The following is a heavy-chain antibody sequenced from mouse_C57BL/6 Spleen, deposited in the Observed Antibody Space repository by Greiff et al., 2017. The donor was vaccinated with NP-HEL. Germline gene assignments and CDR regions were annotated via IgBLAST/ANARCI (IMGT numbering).Heavy chain of an antibody. J-gene: IGHJ2*01. CDR2: IDPSDSET. CDR3: ALITTVVPDY. V-gene: IGHV1-52*01. Sequence: PIQGLEWIGNIDPSDSETHYNQKFKDKATLTVDKSSSTAYMQLSSLTSEDSAVYYCALITTVVPDYWGQGTTLTVSS. D-gene: IGHD1-1*01.